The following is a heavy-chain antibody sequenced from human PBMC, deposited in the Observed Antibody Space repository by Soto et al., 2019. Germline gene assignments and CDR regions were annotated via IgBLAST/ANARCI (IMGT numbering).Heavy chain of an antibody. J-gene: IGHJ4*02. CDR2: INPNSGGT. Sequence: SXNVSCTAAGYTXSGYYMDWVRQAPGQGLEWMGWINPNSGGTNYAQKFQGRVTMTRDTSISTAYMELSRLRSDDTAVYYCARPRYSSGCFYFDYWGQGTLGTVS. CDR1: GYTXSGYY. CDR3: ARPRYSSGCFYFDY. D-gene: IGHD6-19*01. V-gene: IGHV1-2*02.